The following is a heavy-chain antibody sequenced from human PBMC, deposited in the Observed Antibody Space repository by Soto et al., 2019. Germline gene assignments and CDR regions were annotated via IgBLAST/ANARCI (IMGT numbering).Heavy chain of an antibody. J-gene: IGHJ3*02. Sequence: QVQLQQWGAGLLKPSETLSLTCAVYGGSFSDYYWNWMRQPPGKGLEWTGEINDSGSTNYNPSLTSRVTIPVVASERQFSLRLTSVTAADTALYYCARGDYDYVWGSDRRDAFDIYGQGRVVTVAT. CDR3: ARGDYDYVWGSDRRDAFDI. CDR2: INDSGST. CDR1: GGSFSDYY. V-gene: IGHV4-34*01. D-gene: IGHD3-16*02.